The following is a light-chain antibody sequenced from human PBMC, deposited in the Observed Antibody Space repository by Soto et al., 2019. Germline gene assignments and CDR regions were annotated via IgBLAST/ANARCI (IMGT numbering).Light chain of an antibody. J-gene: IGKJ4*01. CDR1: QTFSGXY. CDR2: XAX. Sequence: EIVLTQSPCTLSLSPGERSTVCCMSIQTFSGXYLXXXXXXXXXXXXXLXXXAXSXXPGIPDRFSASGAGTDFTLTISRLEPEDSAVYYCQQYSASPRTFGSGTKV. V-gene: IGKV3-20*01. CDR3: QQYSASPRT.